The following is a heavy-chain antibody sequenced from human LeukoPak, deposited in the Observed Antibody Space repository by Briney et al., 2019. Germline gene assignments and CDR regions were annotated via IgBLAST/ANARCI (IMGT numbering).Heavy chain of an antibody. J-gene: IGHJ4*02. CDR2: ISSSGSTI. CDR1: GFTFSSYA. D-gene: IGHD3-22*01. Sequence: GGSLRLSCAASGFTFSSYAMSWVRQAPGKGLEWVSYISSSGSTIYYADSVKGRFTISRDNAKNSLYLQMSSLRAEDTAVYYCARDTGSSGWLDYWGQGTLVTVSS. V-gene: IGHV3-48*03. CDR3: ARDTGSSGWLDY.